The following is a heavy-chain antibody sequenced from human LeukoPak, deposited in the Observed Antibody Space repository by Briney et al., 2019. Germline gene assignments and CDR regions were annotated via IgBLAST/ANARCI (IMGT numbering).Heavy chain of an antibody. Sequence: SVKVSCKASGGTFISYAISGVRQAPGQGLEWMGGIIPIFGTANYAQKFQGRVTITADESTSTAYMELSSLRSEDTAVYYCASSSGSYYTPYFDYWGQGTLVTVSS. CDR2: IIPIFGTA. D-gene: IGHD3-10*01. CDR3: ASSSGSYYTPYFDY. J-gene: IGHJ4*02. V-gene: IGHV1-69*13. CDR1: GGTFISYA.